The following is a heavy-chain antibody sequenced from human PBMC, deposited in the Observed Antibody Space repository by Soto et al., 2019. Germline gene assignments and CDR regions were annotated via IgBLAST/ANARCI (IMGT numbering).Heavy chain of an antibody. J-gene: IGHJ5*02. V-gene: IGHV3-30-3*01. Sequence: QVQLVESGGGVVQPGRSLRLSCAASGFTFSSYAMHWVRQAPGKGLEWVAVISYDGSNKYYADSVKGRFTISRDNSKNTLYLQMNSLRAEDTAVYYCARDPHSEWWFYNWFDPWGQGTLVTVSS. CDR3: ARDPHSEWWFYNWFDP. CDR1: GFTFSSYA. CDR2: ISYDGSNK. D-gene: IGHD2-15*01.